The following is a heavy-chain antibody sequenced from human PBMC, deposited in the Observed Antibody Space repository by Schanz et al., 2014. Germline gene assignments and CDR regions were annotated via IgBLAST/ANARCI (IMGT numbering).Heavy chain of an antibody. Sequence: QVQLVESGGGVVQPGRSLRLSCAASGFTFSSYGMHWVRQAPGKGLEWVSSISHSGGSKYYADSVKGRFTISRDNSENTLYLQMNSLSADDTAVFYCAKVMGYCSGGTCYDYYYYGLDVWGQGTTVTVSS. CDR2: ISHSGGSK. V-gene: IGHV3-NL1*01. D-gene: IGHD2-15*01. CDR1: GFTFSSYG. J-gene: IGHJ6*02. CDR3: AKVMGYCSGGTCYDYYYYGLDV.